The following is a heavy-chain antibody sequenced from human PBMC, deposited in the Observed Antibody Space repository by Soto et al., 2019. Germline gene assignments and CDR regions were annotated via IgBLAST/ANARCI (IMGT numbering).Heavy chain of an antibody. CDR1: GFSLSTSGEG. CDR3: AHKPTVVPAATSTWFDP. J-gene: IGHJ5*02. Sequence: ITLNESGPTLGKPTQTLTLTCTFSGFSLSTSGEGVAWFRQPPGKALEWLPLVYWDGEKRYSPSLKSRLTIPKDTSTRQVVLTLTNMAPVDTGTYYCAHKPTVVPAATSTWFDPWGQRTLVTVSS. D-gene: IGHD2-15*01. CDR2: VYWDGEK. V-gene: IGHV2-5*02.